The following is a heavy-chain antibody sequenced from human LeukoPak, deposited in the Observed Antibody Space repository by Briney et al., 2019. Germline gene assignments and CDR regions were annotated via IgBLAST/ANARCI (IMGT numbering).Heavy chain of an antibody. Sequence: GGSLRLSCAASGFTFSSYAMSWVRQAPGKGLEWVSAISGSGGSTYYADSVRGRFTISRDNAKNSLYLQMNNLRAEDTAVYYCARDKIRDIVVVPAPGELDYWGQGTLVTVSS. V-gene: IGHV3-23*01. D-gene: IGHD2-2*01. CDR1: GFTFSSYA. CDR2: ISGSGGST. CDR3: ARDKIRDIVVVPAPGELDY. J-gene: IGHJ4*02.